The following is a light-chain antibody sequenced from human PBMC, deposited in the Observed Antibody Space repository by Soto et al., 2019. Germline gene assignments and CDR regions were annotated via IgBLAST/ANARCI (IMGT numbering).Light chain of an antibody. CDR2: TNT. J-gene: IGLJ1*01. Sequence: QAVVTQPPSASGTPGQRVNISCSGSSSNAGVNPVNWYQHVPTTPPKLHISTNTQLPAGVPDRFSGSKSGISASLAISGLQSEDDADYYCASWDDSLNGPVFGNGTKVTVL. CDR1: SSNAGVNP. V-gene: IGLV1-44*01. CDR3: ASWDDSLNGPV.